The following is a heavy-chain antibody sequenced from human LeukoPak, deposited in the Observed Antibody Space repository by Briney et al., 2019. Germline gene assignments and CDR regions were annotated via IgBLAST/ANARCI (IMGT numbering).Heavy chain of an antibody. CDR1: GFTFSSYS. CDR3: ARGALAAAGTWFDP. D-gene: IGHD6-13*01. Sequence: GGSLRLSCAASGFTFSSYSMNWVRQAPEKGLEWVSSISSSSSYIYYADSVKGRFTISRDNAKNSLYLQMNSLRAEDTAVYYCARGALAAAGTWFDPWGQETLVTVSS. V-gene: IGHV3-21*01. CDR2: ISSSSSYI. J-gene: IGHJ5*02.